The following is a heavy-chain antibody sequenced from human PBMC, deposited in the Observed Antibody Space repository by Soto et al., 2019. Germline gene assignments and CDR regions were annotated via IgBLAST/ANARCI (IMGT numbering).Heavy chain of an antibody. CDR1: GGTSSSYA. V-gene: IGHV1-69*13. D-gene: IGHD6-6*01. CDR2: IIPIFGTA. J-gene: IGHJ4*02. CDR3: ARPGLEYSSSFHEYYFDY. Sequence: ASVKVSCKASGGTSSSYAISWVRQAPGQGLEWMGGIIPIFGTANYAQKFQGRVTITADESTSTAYMELSSPRSEDTAVYYCARPGLEYSSSFHEYYFDYWGQGTLVTVSS.